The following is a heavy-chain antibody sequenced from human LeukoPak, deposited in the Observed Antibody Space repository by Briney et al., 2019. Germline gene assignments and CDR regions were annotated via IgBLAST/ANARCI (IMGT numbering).Heavy chain of an antibody. V-gene: IGHV4-39*07. Sequence: SETLSLTCTVSGGSINSSSFFWGWIRQPPGKGLEWIGEINHSGSTDYNPSLKSRVTISVDTSKNQFSLKLSSVTAADTAVYYCARGRWVVVVIYYFDYWGQGTLVTVSS. J-gene: IGHJ4*02. CDR1: GGSINSSSFF. CDR2: INHSGST. D-gene: IGHD3-22*01. CDR3: ARGRWVVVVIYYFDY.